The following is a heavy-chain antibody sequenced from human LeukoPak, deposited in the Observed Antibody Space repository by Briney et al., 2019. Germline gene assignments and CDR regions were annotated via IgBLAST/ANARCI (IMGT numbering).Heavy chain of an antibody. CDR3: AKRGVVIRVILVGFHKEAYYFDS. J-gene: IGHJ4*02. Sequence: TGGSLRLSCAVSGITLSNYGMTWVRQAPGKGLEWVAGLSGSGGSTNYADSVKGRFTNSRDNAKNTLYLQMNSLRAEDTAVYFCAKRGVVIRVILVGFHKEAYYFDSWGQGVLVTVSS. CDR1: GITLSNYG. D-gene: IGHD3-22*01. V-gene: IGHV3-23*01. CDR2: LSGSGGST.